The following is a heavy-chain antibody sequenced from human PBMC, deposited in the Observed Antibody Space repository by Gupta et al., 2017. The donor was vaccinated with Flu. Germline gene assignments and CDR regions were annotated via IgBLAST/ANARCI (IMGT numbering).Heavy chain of an antibody. Sequence: QVQLQESGPGLVKPSETLSLTCTVSGGSISSYYWSWIRQPPGKGLEWIGYIYYSGSTNYNPSLKSRVTISVDTSKNQFSLKLSSVTAADTAVYYCARRFLDTNSPGPSWYYFDYWGQGTLVTVSS. V-gene: IGHV4-59*08. CDR2: IYYSGST. CDR3: ARRFLDTNSPGPSWYYFDY. D-gene: IGHD3-3*01. J-gene: IGHJ4*02. CDR1: GGSISSYY.